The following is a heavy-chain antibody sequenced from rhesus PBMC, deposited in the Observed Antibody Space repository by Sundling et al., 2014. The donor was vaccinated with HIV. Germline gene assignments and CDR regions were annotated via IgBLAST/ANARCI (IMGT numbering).Heavy chain of an antibody. Sequence: EEQLVESGGGVVQPGGSLRLSCAASGFTFDDYAMHWVRQAPGKGLEWVSGISSGGGSTYYADSVKGRFTISRDNSKNTLSLQMNSLRAEDTAVYYCAKDRSGSYPFYGLDSWGQGVVVTVSS. CDR2: ISSGGGST. CDR1: GFTFDDYA. CDR3: AKDRSGSYPFYGLDS. D-gene: IGHD4-4*01. V-gene: IGHV3-201*01. J-gene: IGHJ6*01.